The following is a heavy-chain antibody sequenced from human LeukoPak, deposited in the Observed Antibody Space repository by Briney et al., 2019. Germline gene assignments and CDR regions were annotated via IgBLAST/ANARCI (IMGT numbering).Heavy chain of an antibody. V-gene: IGHV1-69*06. CDR2: IIPIFGTA. J-gene: IGHJ4*02. CDR3: ASASSGFTYYFDY. CDR1: GGTFSSYA. Sequence: SVKVSCKASGGTFSSYAISWVRQAPGQGLEWMGGIIPIFGTANYAQKFQGRVTITADKSTSTAYMELSSLRSEDTAVYYCASASSGFTYYFDYWGQGTLVTVSS. D-gene: IGHD3-22*01.